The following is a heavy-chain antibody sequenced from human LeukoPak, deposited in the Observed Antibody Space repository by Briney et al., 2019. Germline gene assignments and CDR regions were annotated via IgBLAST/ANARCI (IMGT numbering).Heavy chain of an antibody. J-gene: IGHJ4*02. V-gene: IGHV4-34*01. CDR2: INHSGST. D-gene: IGHD2-2*01. CDR3: ARLVARGY. Sequence: PSETLSLTCAVYGGSFSGYYWSWIRQPPGKGLEWIGEINHSGSTNYNPSLKSRVTISVDTSKNQFSLKLSSVTAADTAVYYCARLVARGYWGQGTLVTVSS. CDR1: GGSFSGYY.